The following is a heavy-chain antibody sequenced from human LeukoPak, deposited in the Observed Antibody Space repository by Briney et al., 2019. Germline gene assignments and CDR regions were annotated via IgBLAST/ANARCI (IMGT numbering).Heavy chain of an antibody. CDR1: GGSISSSNW. CDR2: IYHSGST. D-gene: IGHD1-26*01. V-gene: IGHV4-4*02. Sequence: PSETLSLTCAVSGGSISSSNWWSWVRQPPGKGLEWIGEIYHSGSTNYNPSLKSRVTISVDKSKNQFSLKLSSVTAADTAVYYCARGGGARRNYFDYWGQGTLVTVSS. J-gene: IGHJ4*02. CDR3: ARGGGARRNYFDY.